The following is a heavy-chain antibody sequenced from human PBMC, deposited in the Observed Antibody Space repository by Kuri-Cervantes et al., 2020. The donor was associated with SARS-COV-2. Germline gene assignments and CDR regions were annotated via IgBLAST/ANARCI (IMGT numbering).Heavy chain of an antibody. CDR3: ARGRYYYDSSGYPTSDY. CDR2: INPNSGGT. J-gene: IGHJ4*02. D-gene: IGHD3-22*01. Sequence: ASVKVSCKASGYTFTGYYMHWVRQAPGQGLEWMGWINPNSGGTNYAQKFQGGVTMTRDTSISTAYMELSRLRSDDTAVYYCARGRYYYDSSGYPTSDYWGQGTLVTVSS. V-gene: IGHV1-2*02. CDR1: GYTFTGYY.